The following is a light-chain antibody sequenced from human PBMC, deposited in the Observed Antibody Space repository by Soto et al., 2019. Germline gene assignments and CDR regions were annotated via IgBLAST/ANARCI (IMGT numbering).Light chain of an antibody. V-gene: IGKV3-20*01. Sequence: EIVLTQSPGTLSLSPGERATLSCRASQSVDSKDLAWYQQKPGQAPRILIFAASSRATGIPDRFSGSGSGTDFTLTISRLEPGDFAVYYCQQYYIVPYTFGQGTKLEI. J-gene: IGKJ2*01. CDR1: QSVDSKD. CDR3: QQYYIVPYT. CDR2: AAS.